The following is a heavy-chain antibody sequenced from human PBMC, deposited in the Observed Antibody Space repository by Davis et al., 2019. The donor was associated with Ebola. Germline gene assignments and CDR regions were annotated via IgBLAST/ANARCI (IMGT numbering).Heavy chain of an antibody. CDR1: GYTFTRYQ. V-gene: IGHV1-46*01. D-gene: IGHD3-3*01. Sequence: ASVKVSCKASGYTFTRYQIHWVRQAPGQGLEWMGMINPSAESGSTNYAQKFQGRFTMTRDTSTSTVYMELSSLRSDDTALYFCARQSEESPFLEWLAGRGYYDMDVWGKGTTVTVSS. CDR2: INPSAESGST. J-gene: IGHJ6*03. CDR3: ARQSEESPFLEWLAGRGYYDMDV.